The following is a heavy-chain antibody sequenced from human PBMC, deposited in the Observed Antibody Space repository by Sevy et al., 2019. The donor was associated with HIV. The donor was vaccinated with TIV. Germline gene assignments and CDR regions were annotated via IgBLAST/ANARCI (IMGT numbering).Heavy chain of an antibody. CDR3: AKHYYDSSGYYPMYAFDI. CDR2: ISGSGGST. V-gene: IGHV3-23*01. CDR1: GFTFRTYA. J-gene: IGHJ3*02. Sequence: GGSLRLSCAASGFTFRTYAMNWVRQAPGKGLEWVSGISGSGGSTYYADSVKGRFTISRDNSKNTLYLQMNSLRAEDTAVYYCAKHYYDSSGYYPMYAFDIWGQGTMVTVSS. D-gene: IGHD3-22*01.